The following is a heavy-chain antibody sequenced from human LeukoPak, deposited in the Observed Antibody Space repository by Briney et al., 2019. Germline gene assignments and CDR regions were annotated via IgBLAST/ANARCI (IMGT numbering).Heavy chain of an antibody. Sequence: PGGSLRLSCAGSGFTFSSYEMNWVRQAPGKGLEWVGRIKSKTDGGTVDYAPPVKGRFTISRDDSRNTLSLEMNFLKTEDTAVYYCTTDPGDYEIFWGRGTLVTVSS. CDR2: IKSKTDGGTV. V-gene: IGHV3-15*01. CDR3: TTDPGDYEIF. J-gene: IGHJ4*02. D-gene: IGHD4-17*01. CDR1: GFTFSSYE.